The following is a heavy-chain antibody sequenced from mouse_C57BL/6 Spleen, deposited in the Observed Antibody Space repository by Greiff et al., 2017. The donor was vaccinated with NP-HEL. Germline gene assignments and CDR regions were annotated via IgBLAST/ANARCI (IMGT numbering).Heavy chain of an antibody. D-gene: IGHD1-1*01. CDR3: ASPYYYGSSWGYFDY. Sequence: VKLMESGPELVKPGASVKISCKASGYAFSSSWMNWVKQRPGKGLEWIGRIYPGDGDTNYNGKFKGKATLTADKSSSTAYMQLSSLTSEDSAVYFCASPYYYGSSWGYFDYWGQGTTLTVSS. CDR2: IYPGDGDT. CDR1: GYAFSSSW. J-gene: IGHJ2*01. V-gene: IGHV1-82*01.